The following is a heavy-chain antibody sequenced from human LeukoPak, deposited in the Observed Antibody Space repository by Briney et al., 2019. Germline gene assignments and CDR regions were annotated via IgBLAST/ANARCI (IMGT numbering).Heavy chain of an antibody. CDR2: INSDGRAT. CDR3: TRDHGLDV. CDR1: GFTFSSYW. J-gene: IGHJ6*02. Sequence: GGSLGLSCAASGFTFSSYWMSWVRQAPGKGLMWVSQINSDGRATSCADPVKGRCTISRDNAKNMLYLEMNSLRVEDTAVYFCTRDHGLDVWGQGTTVTVSS. V-gene: IGHV3-74*01.